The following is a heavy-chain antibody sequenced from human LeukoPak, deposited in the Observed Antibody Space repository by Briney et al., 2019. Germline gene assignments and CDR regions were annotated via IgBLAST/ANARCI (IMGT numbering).Heavy chain of an antibody. V-gene: IGHV3-33*08. CDR2: IWYDGSNK. CDR1: GFTFDDYA. Sequence: PGGSLRLSCAASGFTFDDYAMHWVRQAPGKGLEWVAVIWYDGSNKYYADSVKGRFTISRDNSKNTLYLQMNSLRAEDTAVYYCARLYSSGWYRREGDDAFDIWGQGTMVTVSS. D-gene: IGHD6-19*01. J-gene: IGHJ3*02. CDR3: ARLYSSGWYRREGDDAFDI.